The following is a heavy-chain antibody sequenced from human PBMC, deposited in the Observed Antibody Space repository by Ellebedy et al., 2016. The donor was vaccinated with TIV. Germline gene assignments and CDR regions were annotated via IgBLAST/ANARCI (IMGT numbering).Heavy chain of an antibody. Sequence: SETLSLXXTVSGGSISSYYWSWIRQPAGKGLEWIGRIYTSGSTNYNPSLKSRVTMSVDTSKNQFSLKLSSVTAADTAVYYCARGLATTFAIGAYYHYYMDVWGKGTTVTVSS. D-gene: IGHD3-16*01. CDR3: ARGLATTFAIGAYYHYYMDV. CDR1: GGSISSYY. V-gene: IGHV4-4*07. J-gene: IGHJ6*03. CDR2: IYTSGST.